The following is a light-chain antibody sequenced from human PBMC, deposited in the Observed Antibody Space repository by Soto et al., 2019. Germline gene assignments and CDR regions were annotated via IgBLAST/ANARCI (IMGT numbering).Light chain of an antibody. CDR2: DVT. V-gene: IGLV2-14*03. CDR3: ASYTTSSTYV. CDR1: SSDVGGFNY. J-gene: IGLJ1*01. Sequence: QSVLTQPASVSGSPGQSIAISCTGTSSDVGGFNYVSWYQQHPGKAPKLLIYDVTSRPSGVSDRFSGSKSANTASLTISGLQAEDEADYYCASYTTSSTYVFGTGTKLTVL.